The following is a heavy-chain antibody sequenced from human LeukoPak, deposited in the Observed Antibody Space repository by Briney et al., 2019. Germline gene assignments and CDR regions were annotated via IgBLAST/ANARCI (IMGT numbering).Heavy chain of an antibody. CDR2: IKQDGSEK. J-gene: IGHJ4*02. CDR1: GSTFSSYW. CDR3: ARGRWLQLRGEAGIRYYFDY. D-gene: IGHD5-24*01. Sequence: GGSLRLSCAASGSTFSSYWMSWVRQAPGKGLEWVANIKQDGSEKYYVDSVKGRFTISRDNAKNSLYLQMNSLRAEDTAVYYCARGRWLQLRGEAGIRYYFDYWGQGTLVTVSS. V-gene: IGHV3-7*01.